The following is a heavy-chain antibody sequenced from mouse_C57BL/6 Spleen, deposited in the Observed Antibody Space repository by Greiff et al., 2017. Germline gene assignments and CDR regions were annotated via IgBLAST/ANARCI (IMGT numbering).Heavy chain of an antibody. CDR3: AREGVITTVVGDYYAMDY. V-gene: IGHV1-53*01. D-gene: IGHD1-1*01. J-gene: IGHJ4*01. CDR2: INPSNGGT. Sequence: QVQLQQPGTELVKPGASVKLSCKASGYTFTSYWMHWVKQRPGQGLEWIGNINPSNGGTNYNEKFKSKATLTVDKSSSTAYMQLSSLTSEDSAVYYCAREGVITTVVGDYYAMDYWGQGTSVTVSS. CDR1: GYTFTSYW.